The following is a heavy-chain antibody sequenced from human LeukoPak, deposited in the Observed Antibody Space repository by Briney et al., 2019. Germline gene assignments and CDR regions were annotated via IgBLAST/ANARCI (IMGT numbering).Heavy chain of an antibody. CDR2: ISSGGSTI. CDR1: GFTFSDYY. V-gene: IGHV3-11*01. Sequence: PGGSLRLSCAVSGFTFSDYYMSWIRQAPGKGLEWVSYISSGGSTISHADSVKGRFTISRDNAENSLYLQMNSLRAEYTAVYYCARRAPAGRCFDYWGQGTLVTVSS. CDR3: ARRAPAGRCFDY. J-gene: IGHJ4*02. D-gene: IGHD6-13*01.